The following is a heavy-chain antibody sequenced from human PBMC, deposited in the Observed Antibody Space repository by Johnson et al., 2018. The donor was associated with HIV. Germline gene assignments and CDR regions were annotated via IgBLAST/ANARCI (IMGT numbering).Heavy chain of an antibody. Sequence: VQVVESGGGLVKSGGSLRLSCAASGLTFKNVWMSWVRQAPGKGLEWVAVISYDGSNKYYADSVKGRFTISRDNSKNTLYLQMNSLRAEDTAVYYCARDTPVGARVPVAFDIWGQGTMVTVSS. CDR2: ISYDGSNK. CDR1: GLTFKNVW. V-gene: IGHV3-30*03. CDR3: ARDTPVGARVPVAFDI. J-gene: IGHJ3*02. D-gene: IGHD1-26*01.